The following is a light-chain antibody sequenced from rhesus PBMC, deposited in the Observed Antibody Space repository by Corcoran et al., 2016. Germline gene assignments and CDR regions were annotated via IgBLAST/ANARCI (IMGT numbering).Light chain of an antibody. CDR3: QQYSSSPWT. CDR1: QSISSW. Sequence: DIQMTQSPSSLSASVGDTVTITCRASQSISSWLAWYQQKPGKAPKLLIYKASPLQSGVPSRLSGSGSGKDFTLPIRSLQSEDFANYYCQQYSSSPWTFGQGTKVEIK. CDR2: KAS. J-gene: IGKJ1*01. V-gene: IGKV1-22*01.